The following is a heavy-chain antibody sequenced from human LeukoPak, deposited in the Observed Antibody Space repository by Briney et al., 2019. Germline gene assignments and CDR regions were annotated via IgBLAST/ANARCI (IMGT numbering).Heavy chain of an antibody. Sequence: GGSLRLSCAASGFTFSSYGMHWVRQAPGKGLEWVAVIWYDGSNKYYADSVKGRFTNSRDNSKNTLYLQMNSLRAEDTAVYYCAKEGVSYYDSSGYSIWGQGTMVTVSS. CDR2: IWYDGSNK. D-gene: IGHD3-22*01. CDR3: AKEGVSYYDSSGYSI. J-gene: IGHJ3*02. V-gene: IGHV3-33*06. CDR1: GFTFSSYG.